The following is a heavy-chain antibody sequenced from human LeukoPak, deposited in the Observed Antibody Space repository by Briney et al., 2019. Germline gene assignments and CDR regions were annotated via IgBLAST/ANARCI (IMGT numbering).Heavy chain of an antibody. V-gene: IGHV3-48*04. J-gene: IGHJ4*02. Sequence: GGSLRLSGAASGFTFSSDSTDWGRQGPGKGLGWGSYSSSSSSTIYYADSVKCRFTISRDSAKNSRYLQMTSPRAEDTAGYYCARDRGIAAAGTDYWGQGTLVTVSS. CDR2: SSSSSSTI. CDR3: ARDRGIAAAGTDY. CDR1: GFTFSSDS. D-gene: IGHD6-13*01.